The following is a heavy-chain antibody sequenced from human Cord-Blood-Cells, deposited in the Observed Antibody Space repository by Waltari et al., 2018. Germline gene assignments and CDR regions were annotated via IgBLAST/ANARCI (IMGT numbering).Heavy chain of an antibody. Sequence: QVQLVQSGAEVKKPGASVKVSCKASGYTFTGYYMHWVRQAPGQGLEWMGWINPNSGGTNYAQKFQGRVTMTRDTSISTAYMELSRLRSDDTAVYYCARGRGHDFWSGYSCRFDYWGQGTLVTVSS. CDR1: GYTFTGYY. CDR2: INPNSGGT. D-gene: IGHD3-3*01. CDR3: ARGRGHDFWSGYSCRFDY. V-gene: IGHV1-2*02. J-gene: IGHJ4*02.